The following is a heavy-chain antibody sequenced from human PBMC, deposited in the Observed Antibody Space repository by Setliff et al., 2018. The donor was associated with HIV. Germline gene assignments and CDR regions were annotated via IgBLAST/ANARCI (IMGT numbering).Heavy chain of an antibody. Sequence: SETLSLTCTVSGGSISGSYWSWIRQPPGKGLEWIGFISTSGSTKYNPSLRSRVTILVDPSNNHFSLRLSSVTAADTAVYYCARHSDFWSEDAFDIWAQGTVVTVSS. CDR2: ISTSGST. J-gene: IGHJ3*02. CDR1: GGSISGSY. CDR3: ARHSDFWSEDAFDI. D-gene: IGHD3-3*01. V-gene: IGHV4-4*09.